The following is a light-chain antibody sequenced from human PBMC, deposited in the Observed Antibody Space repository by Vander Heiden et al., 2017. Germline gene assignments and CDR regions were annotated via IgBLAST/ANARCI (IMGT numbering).Light chain of an antibody. CDR1: QSVLYSSNNKNY. CDR3: QQDVSTPLT. CDR2: WAS. Sequence: DIVMTQSPDSLAVSLGERATINCKSSQSVLYSSNNKNYLAWYQQKPGQPPKLLIYWASTRESGVPDRFSGSGSGTDFTLTISSLQAADVAVYYCQQDVSTPLTFGGGTKVEIK. V-gene: IGKV4-1*01. J-gene: IGKJ4*01.